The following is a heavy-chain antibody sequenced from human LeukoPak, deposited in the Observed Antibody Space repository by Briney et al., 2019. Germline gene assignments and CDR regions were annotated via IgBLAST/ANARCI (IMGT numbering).Heavy chain of an antibody. CDR3: ARAVLLWFGEAPAFDY. CDR1: GFTVSSNY. Sequence: GGSLRLSCAASGFTVSSNYMSGVRQAPGKGLEWVSVIYSGGSTYYADSVKGRFTISRDNSKNTLYLQMNSLRAEDTAVYYCARAVLLWFGEAPAFDYWGQGTLVTVSS. CDR2: IYSGGST. V-gene: IGHV3-66*02. J-gene: IGHJ4*02. D-gene: IGHD3-10*01.